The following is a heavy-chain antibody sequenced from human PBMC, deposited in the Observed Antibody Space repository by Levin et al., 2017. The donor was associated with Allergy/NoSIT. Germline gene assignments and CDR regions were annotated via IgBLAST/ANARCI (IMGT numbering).Heavy chain of an antibody. CDR3: ARRSGWYLSGFDY. V-gene: IGHV3-21*01. CDR2: ISSSSSYI. CDR1: GFTFSSYS. Sequence: GGSLRLSCAASGFTFSSYSMNWVRQAPGKGLEWVSSISSSSSYIYYADSVKGRFTISRDNAKNSLYLQMNSLRAEDTAVYYCARRSGWYLSGFDYWGQGTLVTVSS. D-gene: IGHD6-19*01. J-gene: IGHJ4*02.